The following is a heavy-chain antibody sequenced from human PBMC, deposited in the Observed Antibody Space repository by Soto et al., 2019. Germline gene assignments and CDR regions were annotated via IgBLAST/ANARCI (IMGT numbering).Heavy chain of an antibody. CDR1: GGFISSGDSY. CDR3: AREDYGDSSCDY. J-gene: IGHJ4*02. CDR2: IYYSGST. D-gene: IGHD4-17*01. Sequence: PSETLSLTCTVSGGFISSGDSYWSWIRQPPGKGLEWIGYIYYSGSTYYNPSLKSRVTISVDTSKNQFSLKLSSVTAADTAVYYCAREDYGDSSCDYWGQGTLVTVSS. V-gene: IGHV4-30-4*01.